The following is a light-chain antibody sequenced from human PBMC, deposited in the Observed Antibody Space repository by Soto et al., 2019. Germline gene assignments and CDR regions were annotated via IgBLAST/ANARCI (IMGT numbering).Light chain of an antibody. CDR3: SSYAGINNLGV. J-gene: IGLJ1*01. V-gene: IGLV2-8*01. Sequence: QSALTQPPSASGSPGQSVTISCTGTSSDVGGNKYVSWYQQHPGKAPKLMIFEVNKRPSGVPDRFSGSKSGNTASLTVSGLQAEDEADYYYSSYAGINNLGVFGTGTKLTVL. CDR1: SSDVGGNKY. CDR2: EVN.